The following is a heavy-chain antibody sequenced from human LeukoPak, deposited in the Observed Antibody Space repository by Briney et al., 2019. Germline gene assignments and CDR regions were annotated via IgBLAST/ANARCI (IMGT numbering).Heavy chain of an antibody. J-gene: IGHJ4*02. V-gene: IGHV3-48*01. CDR3: ATSSWY. D-gene: IGHD6-13*01. CDR1: GFTFSTAG. CDR2: IRGSSNTI. Sequence: GGSLRLSCAASGFTFSTAGMNWVRQAPGKGLEWVSYIRGSSNTIHYADSVKGRFTISRDNAKNSLYLQMNSLRAEDTAVYYCATSSWYWGQGTLVTVSS.